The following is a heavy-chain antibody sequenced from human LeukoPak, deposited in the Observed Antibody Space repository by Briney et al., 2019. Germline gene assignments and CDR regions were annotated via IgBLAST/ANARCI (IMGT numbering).Heavy chain of an antibody. CDR3: AYSVSYDLFEF. CDR1: GGSISSSNYF. D-gene: IGHD1-26*01. V-gene: IGHV4-39*01. J-gene: IGHJ4*02. Sequence: SETLSLTCTVSGGSISSSNYFWGWIRQPPGKGLEWIGTLLSRVSISVDTSKNQFSLNLRSLAAADTAVYYCAYSVSYDLFEFWGQGALVTVSS.